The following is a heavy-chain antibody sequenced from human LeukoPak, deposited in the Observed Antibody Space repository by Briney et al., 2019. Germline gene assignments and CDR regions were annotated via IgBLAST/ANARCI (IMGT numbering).Heavy chain of an antibody. CDR3: AKGKRLLDY. Sequence: GGSLRLSCAASGFTFSSYTVTWVRQAPGKGLEWISCIIGSGSSTYYADSVKGRFSVSRDNFQNTLYLQMNSLRAEDTAVYYCAKGKRLLDYWGQGTLVTVSS. V-gene: IGHV3-23*01. J-gene: IGHJ4*02. CDR2: IIGSGSST. CDR1: GFTFSSYT. D-gene: IGHD6-25*01.